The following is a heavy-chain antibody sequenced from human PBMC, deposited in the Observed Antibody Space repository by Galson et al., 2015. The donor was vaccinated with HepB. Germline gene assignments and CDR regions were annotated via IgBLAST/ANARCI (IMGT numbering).Heavy chain of an antibody. CDR3: ARGRLDIVVVVAATLDY. CDR1: GYTFTSYD. D-gene: IGHD2-15*01. Sequence: QSGAEVKKPEEPLKTSCKASGYTFTSYDINWVRQATGQGLEWMGWMNPNSGNTGYAQKFQGRVTMTRNTSISTAYMELSSLRSEDTAVYYCARGRLDIVVVVAATLDYWGQGTPVTVSS. J-gene: IGHJ4*02. V-gene: IGHV1-8*01. CDR2: MNPNSGNT.